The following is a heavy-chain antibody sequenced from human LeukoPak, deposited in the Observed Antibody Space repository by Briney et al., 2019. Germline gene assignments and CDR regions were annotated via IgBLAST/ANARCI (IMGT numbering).Heavy chain of an antibody. V-gene: IGHV4-59*08. Sequence: SETLSLTCTVSGDSISDYYWSWIRQTPGKGLEWIGDIYFSGSTNYNPSLKSRVTIPVDTSKNQFSLKLSSVTAADTAVYYCARRRGGATDCFDHWGQGTLVTVSS. CDR1: GDSISDYY. D-gene: IGHD1-26*01. CDR3: ARRRGGATDCFDH. J-gene: IGHJ4*02. CDR2: IYFSGST.